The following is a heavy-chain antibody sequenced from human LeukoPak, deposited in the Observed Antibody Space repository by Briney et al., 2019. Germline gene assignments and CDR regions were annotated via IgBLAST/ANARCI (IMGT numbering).Heavy chain of an antibody. Sequence: SETLSLTCTVSGGSISSYYWSWIRQPPGKGLEWIGYIYYSGSTNYNPSLKSRVTISVDTSKNQFSLKLSSVTAADTAVYYCARRYSGYDHDAFDIWGQGTMVTGSS. CDR1: GGSISSYY. D-gene: IGHD5-12*01. CDR3: ARRYSGYDHDAFDI. V-gene: IGHV4-59*08. J-gene: IGHJ3*02. CDR2: IYYSGST.